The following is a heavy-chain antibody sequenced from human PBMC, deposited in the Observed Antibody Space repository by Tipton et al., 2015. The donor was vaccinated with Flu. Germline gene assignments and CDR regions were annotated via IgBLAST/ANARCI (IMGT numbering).Heavy chain of an antibody. CDR2: IYYSGST. CDR3: ARDLYGYYGMDV. J-gene: IGHJ6*02. Sequence: TLSLTCTVSGGSISNGGYYWSWIRQHPGKGLEWIGYIYYSGSTYYNPSLKSRVTISVDTSKNQFSLNLSSVTAADPAVYYCARDLYGYYGMDVWGQGTTVTVSS. CDR1: GGSISNGGYY. V-gene: IGHV4-31*03. D-gene: IGHD4-17*01.